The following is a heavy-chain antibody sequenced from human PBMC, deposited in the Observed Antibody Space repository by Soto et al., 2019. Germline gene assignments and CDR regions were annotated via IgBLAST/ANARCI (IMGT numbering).Heavy chain of an antibody. V-gene: IGHV1-46*01. D-gene: IGHD3-22*01. Sequence: ASVKVSCKASGYTFTSYYMHWVRQAPGQGLEWMGIINPSGGSTSYAQKFQGRVTMTRDTSTSTVYMELSSLRSEDTAVYYCAREADYYDSSGYYYFDYWGQGTLVTVSS. CDR1: GYTFTSYY. J-gene: IGHJ4*02. CDR2: INPSGGST. CDR3: AREADYYDSSGYYYFDY.